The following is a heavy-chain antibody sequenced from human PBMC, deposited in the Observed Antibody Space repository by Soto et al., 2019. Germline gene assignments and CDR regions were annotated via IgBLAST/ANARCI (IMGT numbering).Heavy chain of an antibody. D-gene: IGHD1-1*01. CDR2: MNPNSGNT. Sequence: GASVKVSCKASGYTFTSYDINWVRQATGQGLEWMGWMNPNSGNTGYAQKFQGRVTMTRNTSISTAYMELSSLRSEDTAVYYCARTGTTFYYYYFMDVCGKGTSVTVSS. CDR1: GYTFTSYD. J-gene: IGHJ6*03. CDR3: ARTGTTFYYYYFMDV. V-gene: IGHV1-8*01.